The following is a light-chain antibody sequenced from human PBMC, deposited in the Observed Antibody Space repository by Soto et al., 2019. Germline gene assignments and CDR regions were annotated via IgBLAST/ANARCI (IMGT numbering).Light chain of an antibody. J-gene: IGLJ2*01. CDR2: EGT. CDR1: NSDVGGYNR. Sequence: QSALTQPASVSGSPGQSITISCTGTNSDVGGYNRLSWYPQHPGNAPKLMIYEGTKRPSGVSNRFSGSKSGNTASLTISGLQAEDGADYFCCLFAGGRTFRFGGGTKLTVL. V-gene: IGLV2-23*03. CDR3: CLFAGGRTFR.